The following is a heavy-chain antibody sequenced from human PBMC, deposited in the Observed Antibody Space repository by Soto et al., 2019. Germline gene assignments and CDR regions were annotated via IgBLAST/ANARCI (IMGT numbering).Heavy chain of an antibody. D-gene: IGHD3-9*01. CDR2: IYPGDSDT. Sequence: PGESLKISCKGSGYSFATYWIAWVRQMPGKGLEWMGIIYPGDSDTRYSPSFQGQVTISADKSIHTAYLQWSSLKASDTAMYYCARVDDTLPGYSWFDFDYWGQGTLVTVYS. J-gene: IGHJ4*02. CDR3: ARVDDTLPGYSWFDFDY. CDR1: GYSFATYW. V-gene: IGHV5-51*01.